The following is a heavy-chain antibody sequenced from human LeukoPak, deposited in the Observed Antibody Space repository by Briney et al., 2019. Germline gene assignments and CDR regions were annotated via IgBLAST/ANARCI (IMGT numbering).Heavy chain of an antibody. CDR2: FYSGGST. Sequence: GGSLRLSCAASGFTVSTNYMNWVRQAPGKGLEWVSVFYSGGSTYYADSVKGRFTISRDNSRNTLYLQMNSLRAEDTAVYYCARDTVTTFRFRDYYYYGMDVWGQGTTVTVSS. CDR1: GFTVSTNY. D-gene: IGHD4-17*01. J-gene: IGHJ6*02. CDR3: ARDTVTTFRFRDYYYYGMDV. V-gene: IGHV3-53*01.